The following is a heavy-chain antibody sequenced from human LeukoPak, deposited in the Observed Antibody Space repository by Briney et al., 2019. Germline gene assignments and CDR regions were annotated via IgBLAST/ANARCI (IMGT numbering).Heavy chain of an antibody. CDR3: AKEAIMWELLGGWSRTFDY. Sequence: GGSLRLSCAASGFTFSNYGMNWVRQAPGKGLEWVSGITGSGGSTYYADSVKGRFTISRDNSKNTLYLQMNSLRAADTGVYYCAKEAIMWELLGGWSRTFDYWDQGTLVTVSS. J-gene: IGHJ4*02. V-gene: IGHV3-23*01. CDR2: ITGSGGST. CDR1: GFTFSNYG. D-gene: IGHD1-26*01.